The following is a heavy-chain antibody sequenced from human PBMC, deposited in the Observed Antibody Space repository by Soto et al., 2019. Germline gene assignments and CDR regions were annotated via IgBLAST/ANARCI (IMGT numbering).Heavy chain of an antibody. CDR1: GFTFKYYA. CDR3: ARESKWYGGEYFQD. J-gene: IGHJ1*01. D-gene: IGHD2-8*01. Sequence: EVQLLQSGGGLAQPGTSLRLSCAASGFTFKYYAMTWVRQGPGKGLEWVSTISGSGDKTDYADSVKGRFRVSRDNSKDTLYLPMDSLRADDTALYYCARESKWYGGEYFQDWGQGTLVTVSS. CDR2: ISGSGDKT. V-gene: IGHV3-23*01.